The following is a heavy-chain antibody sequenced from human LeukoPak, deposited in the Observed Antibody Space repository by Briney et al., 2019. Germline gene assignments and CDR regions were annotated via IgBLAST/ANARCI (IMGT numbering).Heavy chain of an antibody. V-gene: IGHV4-34*01. CDR1: GGSFSGYY. CDR3: ARGPPPYYDSSGYYSFDY. CDR2: INHSGST. J-gene: IGHJ4*02. Sequence: SETLSLTCAVCGGSFSGYYWSWIRQPPGKGLEWIREINHSGSTNYNPSLKSRVTISVDTSKNQFSLKLSSVTAADTAVYYCARGPPPYYDSSGYYSFDYWGQGTLVTVSS. D-gene: IGHD3-22*01.